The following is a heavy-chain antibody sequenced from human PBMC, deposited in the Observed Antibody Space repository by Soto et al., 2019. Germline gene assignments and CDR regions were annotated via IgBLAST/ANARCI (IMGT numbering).Heavy chain of an antibody. CDR2: FIPIFGTT. Sequence: QVHLVQSGAEVKKPGSSVKVSCKASGGTFSSYAISWVRQAPGQGLEWMGGFIPIFGTTNYAQKFQGRVTITADESTSTVYMELSSLRSEDTAMYYCTRDRGRRYNDGRGYYYSAYWGQGTLVTVSS. D-gene: IGHD3-22*01. CDR3: TRDRGRRYNDGRGYYYSAY. CDR1: GGTFSSYA. V-gene: IGHV1-69*01. J-gene: IGHJ4*02.